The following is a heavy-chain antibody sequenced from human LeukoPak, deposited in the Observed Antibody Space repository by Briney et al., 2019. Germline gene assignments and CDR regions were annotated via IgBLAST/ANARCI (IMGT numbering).Heavy chain of an antibody. D-gene: IGHD5-24*01. CDR2: IIPIFGTA. CDR1: GGTFSSYA. J-gene: IGHJ4*01. CDR3: ARDQDGYNWAPDY. V-gene: IGHV1-69*01. Sequence: SVKVSCKASGGTFSSYAISWVRQAPGQGLEWMGGIIPIFGTANYAQKFQGRVTITADESTSTAYMELSSLRSEDTAVYYCARDQDGYNWAPDYWGQEPWSPSPQ.